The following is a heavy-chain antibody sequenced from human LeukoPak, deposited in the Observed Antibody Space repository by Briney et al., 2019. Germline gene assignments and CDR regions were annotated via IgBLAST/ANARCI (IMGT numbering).Heavy chain of an antibody. D-gene: IGHD3-22*01. J-gene: IGHJ4*02. CDR1: GYTFTTYG. V-gene: IGHV3-48*04. Sequence: GGTLRLSCVGSGYTFTTYGMNWVRQAPGKGLEWISYISSSGNAIFYSDSVKGRFTISRDNAKNSLHLQMNSLRVEDTAVYYCVRGGGRGDYNERYYFDYWGQGTLVTVSS. CDR2: ISSSGNAI. CDR3: VRGGGRGDYNERYYFDY.